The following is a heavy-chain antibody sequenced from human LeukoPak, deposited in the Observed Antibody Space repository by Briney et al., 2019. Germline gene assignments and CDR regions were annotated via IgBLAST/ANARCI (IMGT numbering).Heavy chain of an antibody. V-gene: IGHV4-30-4*08. J-gene: IGHJ5*02. D-gene: IGHD6-13*01. CDR3: ARSIAAAGSDDNWFDP. CDR2: IYYSGST. CDR1: GGSISSGDYY. Sequence: SQTLSLTCTVSGGSISSGDYYWSWIRQPPGKGLEWIGYIYYSGSTYYNPSLKSRVTISVDTSKNQFSLKLSSVTAADTAVYYCARSIAAAGSDDNWFDPWGQGTLVTVSS.